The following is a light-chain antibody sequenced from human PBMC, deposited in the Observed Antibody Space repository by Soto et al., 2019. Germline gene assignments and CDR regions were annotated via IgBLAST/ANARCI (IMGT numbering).Light chain of an antibody. J-gene: IGKJ2*01. CDR2: DSS. CDR1: YDISSS. Sequence: DIQLTQSPSFLSASVEDRVTISCRASYDISSSLAWYQQEPGTPPKLLIYDSSTLQTVVPSRFTGSGSGRKFTLTISGLQFGDFATYFCQQLSHYPYTFGQGTKLEI. V-gene: IGKV1-9*01. CDR3: QQLSHYPYT.